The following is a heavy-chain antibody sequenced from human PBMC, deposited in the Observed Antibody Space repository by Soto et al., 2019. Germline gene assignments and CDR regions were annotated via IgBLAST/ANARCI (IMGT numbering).Heavy chain of an antibody. D-gene: IGHD6-6*01. CDR1: GGSISSSSYY. V-gene: IGHV4-39*01. Sequence: QLQLQESGPGLVKPSETLSLTCTVSGGSISSSSYYWGWIRQPPGKGLEWIGSIYYSGSTYYNPSLKSRVTISVDTSKNQFSLKLSSVTAADTAVYYCARHTPYSSSFFNGMDVWGQGTTVTVSS. CDR3: ARHTPYSSSFFNGMDV. CDR2: IYYSGST. J-gene: IGHJ6*02.